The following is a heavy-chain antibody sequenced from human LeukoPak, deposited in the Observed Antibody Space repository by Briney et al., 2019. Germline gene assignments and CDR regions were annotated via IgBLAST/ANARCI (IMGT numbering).Heavy chain of an antibody. CDR1: GFTFSSYG. CDR2: IRYDGSNK. D-gene: IGHD4-17*01. CDR3: AKDHLTTVTTGVGY. Sequence: GGSLRLSCAASGFTFSSYGMHWVRQAPGKGLEWVAFIRYDGSNKYYADSVKGRFTISRDNSKNTLYLQMNSLRAEDTAVYYCAKDHLTTVTTGVGYWGQGTLVTVSS. V-gene: IGHV3-30*02. J-gene: IGHJ4*02.